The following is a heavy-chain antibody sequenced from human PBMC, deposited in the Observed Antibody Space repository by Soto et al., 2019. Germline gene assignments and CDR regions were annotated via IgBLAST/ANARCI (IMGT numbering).Heavy chain of an antibody. CDR3: AKDLDPRITFGGVIVNGFDY. D-gene: IGHD3-16*02. Sequence: GGSLRLSCAASGFTFSSYAMGWVRQAPGKGLEWVSAISGSGGSTYYADSVKGRFTISRDNSKNTLYLQMNSLRAEDTAVYYCAKDLDPRITFGGVIVNGFDYWGQGTLVTVSS. J-gene: IGHJ4*02. V-gene: IGHV3-23*01. CDR1: GFTFSSYA. CDR2: ISGSGGST.